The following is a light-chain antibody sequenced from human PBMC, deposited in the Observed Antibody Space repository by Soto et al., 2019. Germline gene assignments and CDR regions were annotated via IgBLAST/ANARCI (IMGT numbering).Light chain of an antibody. CDR1: QTVFDSFNNNNY. Sequence: DIVMTQSPDSLAVSLGERATINCRSSQTVFDSFNNNNYLAWYQVKPGQPPKLLIYWASTREFGVPDRFSGSGSGTDYTLSISSLQAEDVAVYFCQQHYITPWTFGQGTKVE. V-gene: IGKV4-1*01. CDR2: WAS. CDR3: QQHYITPWT. J-gene: IGKJ1*01.